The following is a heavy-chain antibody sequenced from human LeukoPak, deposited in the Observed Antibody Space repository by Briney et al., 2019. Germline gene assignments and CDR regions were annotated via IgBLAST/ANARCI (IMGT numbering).Heavy chain of an antibody. CDR3: ARGAGPLLYSPSDY. V-gene: IGHV1-18*01. J-gene: IGHJ4*02. Sequence: ASVKVSCKAAGYTFTSYGISWVRQAPGQGLEWMGWLSAYNANTNYAQKLQGRVTMTTDTSTSTAYMELRSLRSDDTAVYYCARGAGPLLYSPSDYWGQGTLVTVSS. D-gene: IGHD2-2*02. CDR2: LSAYNANT. CDR1: GYTFTSYG.